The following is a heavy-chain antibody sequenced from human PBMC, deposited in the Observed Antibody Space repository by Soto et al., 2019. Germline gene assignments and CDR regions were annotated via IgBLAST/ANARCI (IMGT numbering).Heavy chain of an antibody. CDR2: ISGSGGST. V-gene: IGHV3-23*01. J-gene: IGHJ5*02. CDR3: AKSQSSLYNWFDP. CDR1: GFTFSSYA. D-gene: IGHD6-13*01. Sequence: PGGSLRLSCAASGFTFSSYAMSWVRQAPGKGLEWVSAISGSGGSTYYADSVKGRFTISRDNSKNTMYMQMNSLRDEDTAVYYCAKSQSSLYNWFDPWGQGTLVTVSS.